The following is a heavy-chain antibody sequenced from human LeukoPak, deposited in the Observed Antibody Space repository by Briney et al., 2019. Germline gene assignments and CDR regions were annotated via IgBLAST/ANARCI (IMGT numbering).Heavy chain of an antibody. CDR2: IYSGGST. CDR1: GFTVSSNY. J-gene: IGHJ4*02. D-gene: IGHD6-19*01. V-gene: IGHV3-66*01. Sequence: GGSLRLSCAASGFTVSSNYMSWVRQAPGKGLEWVSVIYSGGSTYYADSVKCRFTISSDNSKNTLYLQMNSLRAEDTAVYYCARSVGYSSGPNGYWGQGTLVTVSS. CDR3: ARSVGYSSGPNGY.